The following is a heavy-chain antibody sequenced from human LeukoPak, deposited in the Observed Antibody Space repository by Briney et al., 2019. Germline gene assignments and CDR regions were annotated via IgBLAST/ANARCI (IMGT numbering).Heavy chain of an antibody. D-gene: IGHD5-12*01. Sequence: SETLSLTCTVSDGSISSSSYYWGWIRQPPGKGLEWIGSIYYSGSTYYNPSLKSRVTISVDTSKNQFSLKLSSVTAADTAVYYCARGLVATILKFDPWGQGTLVTVSS. CDR1: DGSISSSSYY. V-gene: IGHV4-39*01. CDR3: ARGLVATILKFDP. CDR2: IYYSGST. J-gene: IGHJ5*02.